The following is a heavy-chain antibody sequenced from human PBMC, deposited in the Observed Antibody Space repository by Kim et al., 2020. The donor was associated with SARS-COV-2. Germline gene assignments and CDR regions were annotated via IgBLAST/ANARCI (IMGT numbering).Heavy chain of an antibody. CDR1: GGSFSGYY. CDR2: INHSGST. D-gene: IGHD5-12*01. Sequence: SETLSLTCAVYGGSFSGYYWSWIRQPPGKGLEWIGEINHSGSTNYNPSLKSRVTISVDTSKNQFSLKLSSVTAADTAVYYCARGSSRRDGYILNWGQGTLVTVSS. V-gene: IGHV4-34*01. CDR3: ARGSSRRDGYILN. J-gene: IGHJ4*02.